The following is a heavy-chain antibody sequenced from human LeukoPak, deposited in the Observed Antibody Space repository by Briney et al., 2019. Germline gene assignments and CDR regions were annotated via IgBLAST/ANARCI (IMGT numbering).Heavy chain of an antibody. CDR2: INHSGST. V-gene: IGHV4-34*01. Sequence: SETLSLTCAVYGGSFSGYYWSWIRQPPGKGLEWIGEINHSGSTNYNPSLKSRVTISVDTSENQFSLKLSSVTAADTAVYYCARGRRGYSYGPRGETLDYWGQGTLVTASS. J-gene: IGHJ4*02. CDR1: GGSFSGYY. D-gene: IGHD5-18*01. CDR3: ARGRRGYSYGPRGETLDY.